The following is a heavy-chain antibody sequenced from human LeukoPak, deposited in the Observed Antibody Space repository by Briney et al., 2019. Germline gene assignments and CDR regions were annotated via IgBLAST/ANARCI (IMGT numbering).Heavy chain of an antibody. CDR3: ARGGANSVGENVDY. Sequence: AAVKAPSKASGYTFTSYGISWVRQAPGQGLEWMGWISAYNGNTNYAQKIQGRVAMTTDTSTSTAFMEVRSLRSDDTAVYYCARGGANSVGENVDYWAQGTLVTVSS. V-gene: IGHV1-18*01. CDR2: ISAYNGNT. J-gene: IGHJ4*02. CDR1: GYTFTSYG. D-gene: IGHD4-23*01.